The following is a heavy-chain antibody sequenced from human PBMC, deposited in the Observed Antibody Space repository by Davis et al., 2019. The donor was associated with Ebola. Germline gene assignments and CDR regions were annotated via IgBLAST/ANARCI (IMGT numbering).Heavy chain of an antibody. CDR3: AKVLDRGNAFDT. Sequence: SLKISCAASGFTFDDYAMHWVRQAPGKGLEWVSGISWNSGSIGYADSVKGRFTISRDNAKNSLYLQMNSLRAEDTALYYCAKVLDRGNAFDTWGQGTMVTVSS. CDR1: GFTFDDYA. D-gene: IGHD2-15*01. J-gene: IGHJ3*02. V-gene: IGHV3-9*01. CDR2: ISWNSGSI.